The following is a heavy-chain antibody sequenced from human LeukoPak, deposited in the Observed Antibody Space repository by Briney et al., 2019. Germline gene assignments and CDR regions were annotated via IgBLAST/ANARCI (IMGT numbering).Heavy chain of an antibody. V-gene: IGHV3-30-3*01. J-gene: IGHJ4*02. D-gene: IGHD3-22*01. CDR1: GFTFSSYA. CDR3: ARAGYYDSSGYYKNFDY. Sequence: GSLRLSCAASGFTFSSYAMHWVRQAPGKGLEWVAVISYDGSNKYYADSVKGRFTISRDNSKNTLYLQMNSLRDEDTAVYYCARAGYYDSSGYYKNFDYWGQGTLVTVSS. CDR2: ISYDGSNK.